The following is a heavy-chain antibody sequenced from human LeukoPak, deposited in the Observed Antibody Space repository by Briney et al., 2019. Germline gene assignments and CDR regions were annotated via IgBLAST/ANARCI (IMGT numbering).Heavy chain of an antibody. CDR1: GGSISSSNW. D-gene: IGHD4-23*01. CDR2: IYHSGST. Sequence: PSGTLSLTCAVSGGSISSSNWWSWVRQPPGKGLEWIGEIYHSGSTNYNPSLKSRVTISVDKSKNQFSLKLSSVTAADTAVYYCARDAPIDYGGNSNWFDPWGQGTLVTVSS. J-gene: IGHJ5*02. CDR3: ARDAPIDYGGNSNWFDP. V-gene: IGHV4-4*02.